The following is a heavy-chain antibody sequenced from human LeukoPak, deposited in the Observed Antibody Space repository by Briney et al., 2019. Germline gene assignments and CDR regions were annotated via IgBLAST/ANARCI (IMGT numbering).Heavy chain of an antibody. D-gene: IGHD2-8*01. V-gene: IGHV4-4*02. CDR1: GVSISSRNW. J-gene: IGHJ6*02. CDR2: IYHSGSI. CDR3: ARDNGAIRAYYYHGMDV. Sequence: SETLSLTCAVSGVSISSRNWWSWVRQPPGKGLAWIGEIYHSGSINYNPSLKSRVTISVDKSKNQLSLRLTSVTAADTAVYYCARDNGAIRAYYYHGMDVWGQGTTVTVSS.